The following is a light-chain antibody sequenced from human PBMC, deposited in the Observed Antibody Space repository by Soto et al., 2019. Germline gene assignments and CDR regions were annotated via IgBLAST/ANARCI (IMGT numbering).Light chain of an antibody. J-gene: IGLJ3*02. Sequence: QSVLTQPPSVSGAPGQRVTISCTGSSSNIGADYDVHWYQQLPGTAPKLLIYCNSNRPSGVPDRFSGSKSGTSASLAITGLQAEDEADYYCQSYDSSLSAVVFGGGTKLTVL. CDR3: QSYDSSLSAVV. CDR2: CNS. V-gene: IGLV1-40*01. CDR1: SSNIGADYD.